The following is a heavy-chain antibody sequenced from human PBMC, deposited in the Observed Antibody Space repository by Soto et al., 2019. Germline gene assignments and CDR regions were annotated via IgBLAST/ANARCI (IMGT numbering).Heavy chain of an antibody. CDR2: INPNSGGT. V-gene: IGHV1-2*02. CDR1: GYTFTGYY. J-gene: IGHJ4*02. CDR3: ARDDRSVSGVVTLDH. D-gene: IGHD3-3*01. Sequence: ASVKVSCKASGYTFTGYYMHWVRQAPGQGLEWMGWINPNSGGTNYAQKFQGRISITRDTSASTVYLDLSSLTSEDTAIYYCARDDRSVSGVVTLDHWGPGTLVTVSS.